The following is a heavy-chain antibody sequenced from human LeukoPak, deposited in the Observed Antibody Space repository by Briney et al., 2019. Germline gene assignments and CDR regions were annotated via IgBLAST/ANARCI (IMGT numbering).Heavy chain of an antibody. CDR3: ASKGGRYCSSTSCFNYYYMDV. CDR2: IYYSGST. V-gene: IGHV4-39*01. Sequence: SETLSLTXTVSGGSISSSSYYWGWIRQPPGKGLEWIGSIYYSGSTYYNPSLKSRVTISVDTSKNQFSLKLSSVTAADTAVYYCASKGGRYCSSTSCFNYYYMDVWGKGTTVTVSS. CDR1: GGSISSSSYY. D-gene: IGHD2-2*01. J-gene: IGHJ6*03.